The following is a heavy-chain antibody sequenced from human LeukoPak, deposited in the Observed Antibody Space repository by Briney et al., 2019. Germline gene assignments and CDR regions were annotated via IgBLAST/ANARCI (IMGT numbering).Heavy chain of an antibody. J-gene: IGHJ4*02. D-gene: IGHD3-9*01. V-gene: IGHV3-30-3*01. CDR1: GFTFSDYT. Sequence: AGGSLRLSCAASGFTFSDYTLHWVRQAPGKGLEWVALMSYDGNTKYYADSVEGRFTVSRDNPKNTLYVQMNSLRAEDTAVYYCARAQSGYPPDYWGQGTLVAVSS. CDR2: MSYDGNTK. CDR3: ARAQSGYPPDY.